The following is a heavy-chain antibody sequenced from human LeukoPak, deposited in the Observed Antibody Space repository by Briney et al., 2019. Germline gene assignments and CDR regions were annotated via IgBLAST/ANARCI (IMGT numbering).Heavy chain of an antibody. V-gene: IGHV3-53*01. Sequence: GGSLRLSCAASGFTVSSNYMSWVRQAPGKGLEWVSVIYSGGSTYYADSVKGRFTIPRDNSKNTLYLQMNSLRAEDTAVYYCARGDGKDDFWSGYHYYYYGMDVWGQGTTVTVSS. CDR3: ARGDGKDDFWSGYHYYYYGMDV. CDR1: GFTVSSNY. J-gene: IGHJ6*02. D-gene: IGHD3-3*01. CDR2: IYSGGST.